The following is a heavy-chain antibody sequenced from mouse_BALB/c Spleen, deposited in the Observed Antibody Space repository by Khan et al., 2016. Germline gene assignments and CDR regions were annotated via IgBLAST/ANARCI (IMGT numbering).Heavy chain of an antibody. D-gene: IGHD1-1*01. CDR3: ARGYGSSYRYFDY. J-gene: IGHJ2*01. CDR1: GYSITSDYA. Sequence: EVQLQESGPGLVKPSQSLSLTGTVTGYSITSDYAWNWIRQFPGNKLEWMGYISYSGSTSYNPSLKSRISITRDTSKNQFFLQLNSVTTEDTATYYCARGYGSSYRYFDYWGQGTTLTVSS. CDR2: ISYSGST. V-gene: IGHV3-2*02.